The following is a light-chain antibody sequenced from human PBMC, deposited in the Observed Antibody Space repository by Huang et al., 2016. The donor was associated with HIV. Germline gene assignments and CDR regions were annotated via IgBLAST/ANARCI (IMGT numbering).Light chain of an antibody. V-gene: IGKV3-11*01. CDR3: QQRKYWPPIT. J-gene: IGKJ5*01. Sequence: ETVLTQSPATLSLSPGESATLSCRASQSVNSYLALYHQKPGQTPRLLIYDASNRSTGIPARFSGSGSGTDFTLTISSLEPEDFAVYYCQQRKYWPPITFGQGTRLEIK. CDR2: DAS. CDR1: QSVNSY.